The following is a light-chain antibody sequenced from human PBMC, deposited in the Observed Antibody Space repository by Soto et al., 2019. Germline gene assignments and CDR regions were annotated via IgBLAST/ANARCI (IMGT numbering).Light chain of an antibody. CDR1: QSVSSS. V-gene: IGKV3-20*01. CDR2: GAS. J-gene: IGKJ1*01. CDR3: QQSYIAPWT. Sequence: ELVLTQSPGTVSLSPGERATLSCRASQSVSSSLAWYKQQPGQAPRLLIYGASSRATGIPDRVSGSGSGTDVTLTISSLLTEDFATYYCQQSYIAPWTFGQGTKVDIK.